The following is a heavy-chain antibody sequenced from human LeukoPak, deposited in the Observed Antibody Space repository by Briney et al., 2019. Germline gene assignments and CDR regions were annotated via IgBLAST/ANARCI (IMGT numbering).Heavy chain of an antibody. CDR1: GFTFSSYW. V-gene: IGHV3-7*01. Sequence: PGGSLRLSCAASGFTFSSYWMSWVRQAPGKGREWVANIKQDGSEKYYVDSVKGRFTISRDNAKNSLYLQTNSLRAEDTAVYYCAREEEWLVSYFDYWGQGTLVTVPS. CDR2: IKQDGSEK. D-gene: IGHD6-19*01. J-gene: IGHJ4*02. CDR3: AREEEWLVSYFDY.